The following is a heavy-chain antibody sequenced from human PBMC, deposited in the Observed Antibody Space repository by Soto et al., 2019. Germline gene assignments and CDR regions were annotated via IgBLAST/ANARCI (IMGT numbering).Heavy chain of an antibody. CDR1: GGSFTSYY. V-gene: IGHV4-4*07. J-gene: IGHJ4*02. Sequence: KASETLSLTCTVSGGSFTSYYWTWIRQPAGKGLEWVGRIYTSGSTNYNPSLKSRVTMSVDTSKNQFSLNLTSVTAADTAVYYCAREVAEAARSLDYWGQRTLVTVSS. D-gene: IGHD6-6*01. CDR2: IYTSGST. CDR3: AREVAEAARSLDY.